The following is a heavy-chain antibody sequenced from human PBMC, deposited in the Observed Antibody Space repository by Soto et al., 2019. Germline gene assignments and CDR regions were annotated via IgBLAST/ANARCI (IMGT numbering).Heavy chain of an antibody. CDR2: IYYSGST. CDR3: ARHLSTVTTDYFDY. D-gene: IGHD4-17*01. V-gene: IGHV4-59*08. Sequence: QVQLQESGPGLVKPSETLSLTCTVSGGSISSYYWSWIRQPPGKGLEWIGYIYYSGSTNYNPSLKSRVTISVDTSKIQFSLKLSSVTAADTAVYYCARHLSTVTTDYFDYWGQGTLVTVSS. J-gene: IGHJ4*02. CDR1: GGSISSYY.